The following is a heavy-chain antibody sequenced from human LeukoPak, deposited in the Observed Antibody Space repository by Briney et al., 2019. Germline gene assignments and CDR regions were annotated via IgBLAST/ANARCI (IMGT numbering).Heavy chain of an antibody. CDR1: GFVFSIYT. D-gene: IGHD4/OR15-4a*01. CDR3: AKALYGGNDY. J-gene: IGHJ4*02. V-gene: IGHV3-64*04. CDR2: ISGSGNGFSI. Sequence: GGSLRLSCSASGFVFSIYTMYWVRQTPGKGPEYVSTISGSGNGFSIYYADSVKGRFTISRDNSKNTLSLQMNSLRAEDTAVYYCAKALYGGNDYWGQGTLVTVSS.